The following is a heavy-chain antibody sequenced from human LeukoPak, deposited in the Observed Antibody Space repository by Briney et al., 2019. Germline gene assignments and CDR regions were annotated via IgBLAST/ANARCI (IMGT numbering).Heavy chain of an antibody. J-gene: IGHJ4*02. CDR2: INPSSGGT. V-gene: IGHV1-2*02. CDR3: ARGTGTRGWDY. D-gene: IGHD1-1*01. CDR1: GYTFTGYY. Sequence: ASVKVSCKASGYTFTGYYMHWVRQAPGQGLEWMGWINPSSGGTNYAQKFQGRVTMTRDTSISTAYMELSRLRSDDTAVYYCARGTGTRGWDYWGQGTLVTVSS.